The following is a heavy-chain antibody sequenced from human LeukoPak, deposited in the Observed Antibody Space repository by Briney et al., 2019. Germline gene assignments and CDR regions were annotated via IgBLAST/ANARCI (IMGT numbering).Heavy chain of an antibody. J-gene: IGHJ4*02. D-gene: IGHD3-16*01. V-gene: IGHV3-66*01. CDR3: ARETEMITFGGVIGAFGY. CDR2: IYSVDST. CDR1: GFTVSSNY. Sequence: GGSLRLPCAASGFTVSSNYMSWVRQAPGKGLEWVSVIYSVDSTYYADSVKGRFTISRDNSKNTLYLQMNSLRAEDTAVYYCARETEMITFGGVIGAFGYWGQGTLVTVSS.